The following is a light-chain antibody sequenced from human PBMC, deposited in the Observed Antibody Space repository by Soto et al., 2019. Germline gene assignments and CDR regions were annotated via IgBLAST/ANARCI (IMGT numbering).Light chain of an antibody. CDR2: EVS. J-gene: IGLJ1*01. Sequence: QSALTQPPSASGSPGQSVTISCTGTSSDVGAYNYVSWYQQHPGKAPKLMIYEVSKRPSGVPDRFSGSKSGNTASLTVFGLQLEDEAVYYCSSYTTGSTLPWVFGTGTKVTVL. CDR3: SSYTTGSTLPWV. CDR1: SSDVGAYNY. V-gene: IGLV2-8*01.